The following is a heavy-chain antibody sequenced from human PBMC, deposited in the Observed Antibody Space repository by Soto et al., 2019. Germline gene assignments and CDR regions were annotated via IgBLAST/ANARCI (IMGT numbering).Heavy chain of an antibody. CDR2: IYWVDDK. CDR3: AYLPCSGGSCYWFSFSGMDV. CDR1: GFSLSTSGVG. D-gene: IGHD2-15*01. V-gene: IGHV2-5*02. Sequence: QITLKESGPTLVKPTQTLTLTCTFSGFSLSTSGVGVAWIRQAPGKALEWLALIYWVDDKRYRPSLESRLNITKDTSKNQVVLTMTNMDSVDTATYYCAYLPCSGGSCYWFSFSGMDVWGRGTTVTVSS. J-gene: IGHJ6*02.